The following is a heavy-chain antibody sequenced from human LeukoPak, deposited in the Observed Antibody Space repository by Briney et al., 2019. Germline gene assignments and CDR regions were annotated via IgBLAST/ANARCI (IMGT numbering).Heavy chain of an antibody. CDR2: IWSDKSNR. Sequence: GGSLRLSCAASGFIFNHHAMHWVRQAPGKGLEWVAVIWSDKSNRCYADSVRGRFTISRDDSRKTVYLQMEGMTAEDTAIYYCAKDAQRGFDYSNSLEYWGQGALVTVAS. V-gene: IGHV3-33*06. CDR3: AKDAQRGFDYSNSLEY. CDR1: GFIFNHHA. D-gene: IGHD4-11*01. J-gene: IGHJ4*02.